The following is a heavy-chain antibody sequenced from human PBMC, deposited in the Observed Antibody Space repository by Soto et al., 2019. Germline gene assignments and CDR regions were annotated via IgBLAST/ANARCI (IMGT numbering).Heavy chain of an antibody. CDR1: GFTFSTSW. CDR2: INGDGSEE. CDR3: AAGFPPDY. V-gene: IGHV3-7*01. Sequence: EVQLGESGGVLVQPGGSLRVSCAASGFTFSTSWMNWVRQAPGKGLEWVANINGDGSEEYYVDSVRGRFTNSRDNVKNSLFLQTNSLRAEDTAVYYCAAGFPPDYWGQGTLVTVSS. J-gene: IGHJ4*02.